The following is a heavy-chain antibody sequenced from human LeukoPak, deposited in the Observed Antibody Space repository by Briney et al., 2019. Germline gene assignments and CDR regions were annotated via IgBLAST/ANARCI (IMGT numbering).Heavy chain of an antibody. D-gene: IGHD6-13*01. V-gene: IGHV1-18*01. Sequence: ASVKVSCKASGYTFTSYGISWVRQAPGQGLEWMGWISAYNGNTNYAQKLQGRVTMTTDTSTSTAYMELRSLRSEDTAVYYCASGPQDRIATNYYYYGMDVWGQGTTVTVSS. CDR3: ASGPQDRIATNYYYYGMDV. CDR1: GYTFTSYG. J-gene: IGHJ6*02. CDR2: ISAYNGNT.